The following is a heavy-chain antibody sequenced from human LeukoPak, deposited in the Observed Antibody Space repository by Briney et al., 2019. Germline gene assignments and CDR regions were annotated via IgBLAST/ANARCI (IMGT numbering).Heavy chain of an antibody. CDR2: ISAYNGNT. J-gene: IGHJ4*02. Sequence: ASVKVSCKASGYTFTSYGISWVRQAPGQGLEWMGWISAYNGNTNYAQKLQGRVTMTTDTSTSTAYMELRSLRSDDTAVYYCARVARGAVASTKSHYYFDYWGEGNLVTVSS. CDR1: GYTFTSYG. D-gene: IGHD6-13*01. V-gene: IGHV1-18*01. CDR3: ARVARGAVASTKSHYYFDY.